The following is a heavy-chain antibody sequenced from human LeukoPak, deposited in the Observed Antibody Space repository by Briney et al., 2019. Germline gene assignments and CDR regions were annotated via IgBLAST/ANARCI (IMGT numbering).Heavy chain of an antibody. D-gene: IGHD4-23*01. Sequence: GGSLRLSCAASGFTFSSYSMNWVRQAPGKGLEWVSSISSSSSYIHYADSVKGRFTISRDNAKNSLYLQINSLRAEDTAVYYCARADDYGGNLDAFDIWGQGTMVTVSS. CDR1: GFTFSSYS. J-gene: IGHJ3*02. CDR3: ARADDYGGNLDAFDI. CDR2: ISSSSSYI. V-gene: IGHV3-21*01.